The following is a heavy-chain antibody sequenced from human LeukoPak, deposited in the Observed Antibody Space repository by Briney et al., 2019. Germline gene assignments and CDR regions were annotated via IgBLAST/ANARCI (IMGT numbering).Heavy chain of an antibody. CDR1: GGSFSGYY. J-gene: IGHJ4*02. Sequence: SETLSLTCAVYGGSFSGYYWSWIRQPPGKGLEWIGEINHSGSTNYNPSLKSRVTISIDTSKNQFSLKLNSVTAADTAVYYCARVNYYNSGSYPSDWGQGTLVTVSS. D-gene: IGHD3-10*01. CDR3: ARVNYYNSGSYPSD. V-gene: IGHV4-34*01. CDR2: INHSGST.